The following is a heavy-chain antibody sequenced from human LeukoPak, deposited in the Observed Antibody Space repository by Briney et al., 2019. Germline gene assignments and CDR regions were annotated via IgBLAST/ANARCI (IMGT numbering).Heavy chain of an antibody. CDR2: IYYSGST. J-gene: IGHJ4*02. V-gene: IGHV4-59*01. CDR1: GGSISSSY. D-gene: IGHD3-9*01. CDR3: ASLNYDILTGYEYSYFDY. Sequence: SETLSLTCTVSGGSISSSYWSWIRQPPGKRLEWIGYIYYSGSTNYNPSLKSRVTISVDTSKNQFSLKLSSVTAADTAVYYCASLNYDILTGYEYSYFDYWGQGTLVTVSS.